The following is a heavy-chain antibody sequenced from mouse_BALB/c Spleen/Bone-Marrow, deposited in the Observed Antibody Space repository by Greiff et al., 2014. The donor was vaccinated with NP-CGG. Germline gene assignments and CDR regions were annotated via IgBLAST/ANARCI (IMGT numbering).Heavy chain of an antibody. CDR2: ISNLAYSI. V-gene: IGHV5-15*02. CDR1: GFTFSDYG. J-gene: IGHJ4*01. Sequence: EVQLQQSGGGLVQPGGSRKLSCAASGFTFSDYGMAWVRQAPGKGPEWVAFISNLAYSIYYADTVTGRFTISRENAKNTLYLEMSSQRSENSAIYYCAREGGAMDYWGQGTSVTVSS. CDR3: AREGGAMDY.